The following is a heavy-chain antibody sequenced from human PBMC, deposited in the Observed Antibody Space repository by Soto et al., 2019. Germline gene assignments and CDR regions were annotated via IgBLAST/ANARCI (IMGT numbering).Heavy chain of an antibody. CDR2: IIPTFDTP. CDR1: GDTFSNFA. CDR3: ARAMTYYSNRRAY. D-gene: IGHD3-10*01. V-gene: IGHV1-69*13. J-gene: IGHJ4*01. Sequence: GASVKVSCKSSGDTFSNFAISWVRQAPGQGLEWMGRIIPTFDTPNYAQKFQGRLTITADESTSTAYMELSSLRSEDTALYYCARAMTYYSNRRAYWG.